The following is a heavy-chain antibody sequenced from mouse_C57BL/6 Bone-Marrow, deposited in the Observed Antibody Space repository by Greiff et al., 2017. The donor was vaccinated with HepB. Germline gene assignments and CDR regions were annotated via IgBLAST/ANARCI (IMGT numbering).Heavy chain of an antibody. CDR2: IDPEDGET. CDR3: ARYITTVVAKRYAMDY. J-gene: IGHJ4*01. D-gene: IGHD1-1*01. V-gene: IGHV14-2*01. CDR1: GFNIKDYY. Sequence: EVQLQESGAELVKPGASVKLSCTASGFNIKDYYMHWVKQRTEQGLEWIGRIDPEDGETKYAPKFQGKATITADTSSNTAYLQLSSLTSEDTAVYYCARYITTVVAKRYAMDYWGQGTSVTVSS.